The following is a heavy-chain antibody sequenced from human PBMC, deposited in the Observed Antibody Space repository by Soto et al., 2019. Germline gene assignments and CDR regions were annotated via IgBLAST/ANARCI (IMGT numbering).Heavy chain of an antibody. CDR2: VSPSGTNT. V-gene: IGHV3-23*01. Sequence: GGSLRLSCAASGFTFSDYYMSWIRQAPGKGLEWVSAVSPSGTNTYYADSVKGRFTISRDNSKNTLYLQMTSLRADDTAVYFCAKVGWSPADAFDIWGQGTMVTVSS. D-gene: IGHD1-26*01. CDR1: GFTFSDYY. J-gene: IGHJ3*02. CDR3: AKVGWSPADAFDI.